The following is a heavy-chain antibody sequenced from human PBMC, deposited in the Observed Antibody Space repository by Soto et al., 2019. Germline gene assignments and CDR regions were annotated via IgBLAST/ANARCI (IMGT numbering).Heavy chain of an antibody. Sequence: PSETLSLTCTVSGGSISSYYWSWIRQPPGKGLEWIGYIYYSGGTNYNPSLKSRVTISVDTSKNQFSLKLSSVTAADTAVYYCARHYFSSSWYPFPGAEDVYYYYMDVWGKGTTVTVSS. D-gene: IGHD6-13*01. CDR1: GGSISSYY. V-gene: IGHV4-59*08. CDR3: ARHYFSSSWYPFPGAEDVYYYYMDV. CDR2: IYYSGGT. J-gene: IGHJ6*03.